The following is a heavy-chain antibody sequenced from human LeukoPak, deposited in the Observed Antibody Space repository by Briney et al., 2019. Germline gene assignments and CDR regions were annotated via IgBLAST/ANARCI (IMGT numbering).Heavy chain of an antibody. CDR1: GYTFTGYY. CDR2: INPNSGGT. CDR3: ARDLTHRRNYDSSGNQIVSAF. J-gene: IGHJ4*02. D-gene: IGHD3-22*01. Sequence: ASVKVSCKASGYTFTGYYMHWVRQAPGQGLEWMGWINPNSGGTNYAQKFQGRVTMTRDTSISTAYMELSRLRSDDTAVYYCARDLTHRRNYDSSGNQIVSAFWGQGTLVTVSS. V-gene: IGHV1-2*02.